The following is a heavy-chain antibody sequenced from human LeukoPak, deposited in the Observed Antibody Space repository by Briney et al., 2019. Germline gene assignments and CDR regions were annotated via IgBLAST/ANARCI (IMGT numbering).Heavy chain of an antibody. CDR2: IYSGGET. CDR3: TRDPPAVAINTYA. CDR1: GVSVSSNF. V-gene: IGHV3-66*01. Sequence: TGGSLRLSCAASGVSVSSNFMIWVRQAPGKGLEWVSLIYSGGETSYADSVKGRFSISRDYSKNTLYLQMNSLRVEDTAVYYCTRDPPAVAINTYAWGQGTLVTVSS. J-gene: IGHJ5*02. D-gene: IGHD6-13*01.